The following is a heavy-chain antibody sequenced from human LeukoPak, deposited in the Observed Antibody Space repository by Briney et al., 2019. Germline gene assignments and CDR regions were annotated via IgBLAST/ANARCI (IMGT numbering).Heavy chain of an antibody. CDR1: GFTFRSYE. V-gene: IGHV3-74*01. CDR3: ASLDPFDY. CDR2: INSDGTKT. Sequence: QSGGSLRLSCAASGFTFRSYEMHWVRLTSGKGLTWVSRINSDGTKTDYADSAKGRFTISRDNGKNTLYLQMNSLRAEDTAIYYCASLDPFDYWGQGTLVTVSS. J-gene: IGHJ4*02.